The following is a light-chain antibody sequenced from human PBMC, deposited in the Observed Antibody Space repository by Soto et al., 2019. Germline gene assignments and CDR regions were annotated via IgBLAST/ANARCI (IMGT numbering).Light chain of an antibody. J-gene: IGLJ3*02. CDR2: DVS. V-gene: IGLV2-11*01. CDR1: SSDVGVYNY. Sequence: QSALTQPRSVSGSPGPSVNISCTGTSSDVGVYNYVSRYQQHPGHAHKLMMYDVSKRRSWVPDRFSCSKSGNTASLTISVLRPDDEAEYFCCSHAGTFNLWVFGGGTKLTVL. CDR3: CSHAGTFNLWV.